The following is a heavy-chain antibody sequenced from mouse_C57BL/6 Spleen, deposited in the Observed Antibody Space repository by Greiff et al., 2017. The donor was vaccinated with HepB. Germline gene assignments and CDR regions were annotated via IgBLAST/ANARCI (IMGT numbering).Heavy chain of an antibody. CDR3: ARLAYYFDY. V-gene: IGHV7-3*01. CDR1: GFTFTDYY. CDR2: IRNKANGYTT. Sequence: EVKLMESGGGLVQPGGSLSLSCAASGFTFTDYYMSWVRQPPGKALEWLGFIRNKANGYTTEYSASVKGRFTISRDNSQSILYLQMNALRAEDSATYYCARLAYYFDYWGQGTTLTVSS. J-gene: IGHJ2*01.